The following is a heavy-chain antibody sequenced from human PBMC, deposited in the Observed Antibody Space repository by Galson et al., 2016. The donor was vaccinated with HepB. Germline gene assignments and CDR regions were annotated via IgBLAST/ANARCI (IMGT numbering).Heavy chain of an antibody. J-gene: IGHJ4*02. V-gene: IGHV1-18*04. CDR1: GYTFISYG. CDR3: ARNAGTYYDFWRPISTSYYYDY. Sequence: SVKVSCKASGYTFISYGLSWVRQAPGQGLEWMGWISGNNGTTNIAQKLQGRVTMTADTSTSTAYMELRRLRSDDTAVYNCARNAGTYYDFWRPISTSYYYDYWGQGTLVTVSS. D-gene: IGHD3-3*01. CDR2: ISGNNGTT.